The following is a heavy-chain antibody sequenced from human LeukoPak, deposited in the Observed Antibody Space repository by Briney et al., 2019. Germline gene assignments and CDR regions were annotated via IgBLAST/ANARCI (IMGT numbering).Heavy chain of an antibody. J-gene: IGHJ3*02. V-gene: IGHV3-21*01. D-gene: IGHD3-22*01. CDR1: GFTFSSYS. Sequence: GGSLGLSCAASGFTFSSYSMNWVRQAPGKGLEWVSSISSSSSYIYYADSVKGRFTISRGNAKNSLYLQMNSLRTEDTAVYYCARESTMIVVVPSLDIWGQGTMVTVSS. CDR2: ISSSSSYI. CDR3: ARESTMIVVVPSLDI.